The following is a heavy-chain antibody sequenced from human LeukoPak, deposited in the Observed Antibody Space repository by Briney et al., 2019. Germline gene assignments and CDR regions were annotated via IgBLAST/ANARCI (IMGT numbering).Heavy chain of an antibody. D-gene: IGHD5-24*01. CDR3: AKDRRDGYKPYYFDY. Sequence: GGSLRLSCAASGFTFSSYAMSWVRQAPGKGLEWVSAISGSGGSTYYADSVKGRFTISRDNSKNTLYLQMNSLRAGDTAVYYCAKDRRDGYKPYYFDYWGQGTLVTVSS. J-gene: IGHJ4*02. CDR1: GFTFSSYA. V-gene: IGHV3-23*01. CDR2: ISGSGGST.